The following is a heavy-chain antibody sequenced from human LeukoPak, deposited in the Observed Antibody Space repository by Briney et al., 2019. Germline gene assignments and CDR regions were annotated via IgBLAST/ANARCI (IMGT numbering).Heavy chain of an antibody. CDR1: GFTFDDYA. D-gene: IGHD3-9*01. CDR3: AKARRDYDILTGYYFDY. J-gene: IGHJ4*02. CDR2: ISWNSDNI. Sequence: GGSLILSWAASGFTFDDYAMHLVRQAPVKGPEWDSGISWNSDNIVYADSVKGRFTISRDNGKDSLYLQMHSMRAEDTALYYCAKARRDYDILTGYYFDYWGQGTLVTVSS. V-gene: IGHV3-9*01.